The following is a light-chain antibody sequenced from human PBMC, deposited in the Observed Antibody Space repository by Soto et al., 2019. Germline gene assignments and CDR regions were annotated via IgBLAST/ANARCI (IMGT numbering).Light chain of an antibody. CDR3: QSYDSSLSGYV. V-gene: IGLV1-40*01. CDR2: GNS. J-gene: IGLJ1*01. CDR1: SSNIGAGYD. Sequence: QSVLTQPPSVSGAPGQRCTISCTGSSSNIGAGYDVHWYQQLPGTAPKLLIYGNSNRPSGVPDRFSGSKSGTSASLAITGLQAEDEADYYCQSYDSSLSGYVFGTGNKVTVL.